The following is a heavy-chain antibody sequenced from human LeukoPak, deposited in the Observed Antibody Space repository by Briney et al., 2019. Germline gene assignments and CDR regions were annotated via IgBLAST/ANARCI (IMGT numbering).Heavy chain of an antibody. CDR3: ARDRRGDSYGPLDS. J-gene: IGHJ4*02. D-gene: IGHD5-18*01. CDR2: ISSSSSVI. Sequence: GGSLRLSCAASGFTFSRFSMNWVRQAPGKGLEWVSYISSSSSVIYHVDSVKGRFTISRDNAKNSLYLQMNSLTAEDTAVYYCARDRRGDSYGPLDSWGQGTLVTVSS. V-gene: IGHV3-48*01. CDR1: GFTFSRFS.